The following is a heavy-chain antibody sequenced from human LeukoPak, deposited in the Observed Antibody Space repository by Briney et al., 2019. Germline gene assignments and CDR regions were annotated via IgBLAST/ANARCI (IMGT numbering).Heavy chain of an antibody. CDR3: ARGMIIAAAGPFDY. Sequence: ASVKVSCKASGYTFTSYGISWVRQAPGQGLEWMGWISAYYGNTNYAQKLQGRVTMTTDTSTSTAYMELRSLRSDDTAVYYCARGMIIAAAGPFDYWGQGTLVTVSS. CDR2: ISAYYGNT. CDR1: GYTFTSYG. V-gene: IGHV1-18*01. J-gene: IGHJ4*02. D-gene: IGHD6-13*01.